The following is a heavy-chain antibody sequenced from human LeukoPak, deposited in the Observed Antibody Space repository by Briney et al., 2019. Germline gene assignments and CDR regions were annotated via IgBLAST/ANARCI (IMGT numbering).Heavy chain of an antibody. CDR2: ISGNGGST. J-gene: IGHJ4*02. CDR1: GFTFSSYA. V-gene: IGHV3-23*01. Sequence: GGSLRLSCAASGFTFSSYAMSWVRQAPGKGLEWVSGISGNGGSTHYADFVKGRFTISRDNSKNTLFLQMNSLRAEDTAVYYCAKDHDQYSSPPPHPWGQGTLVTVSS. D-gene: IGHD2-21*01. CDR3: AKDHDQYSSPPPHP.